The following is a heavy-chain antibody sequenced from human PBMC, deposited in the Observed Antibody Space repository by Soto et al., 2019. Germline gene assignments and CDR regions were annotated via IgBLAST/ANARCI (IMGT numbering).Heavy chain of an antibody. Sequence: QVQLVESGGGVVQPGRSLRLSCAASGFTFSSYGMHWVRQAPGKGLEWVAVIWYDGSNKYYADSVKGRFTISRDNSKNALYLQMNSLRAEDTAVYYCARDERGFFDYWGQGTLVTVSS. V-gene: IGHV3-33*01. CDR2: IWYDGSNK. J-gene: IGHJ4*02. CDR3: ARDERGFFDY. CDR1: GFTFSSYG.